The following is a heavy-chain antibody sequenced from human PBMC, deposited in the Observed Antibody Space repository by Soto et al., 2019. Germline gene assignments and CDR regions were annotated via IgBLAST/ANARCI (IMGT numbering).Heavy chain of an antibody. CDR2: INPSGGST. CDR3: ARDRRGKHSSSLCCREFDP. V-gene: IGHV1-46*01. D-gene: IGHD6-13*01. CDR1: GYTFTSYY. Sequence: EASVKVSCKASGYTFTSYYMHWVRQAPGQGLEWMGIINPSGGSTSYAQKFQGRVTMTRDTSTSTVYMELSSLRSEDTAVYYCARDRRGKHSSSLCCREFDPWGQGTLVTVSS. J-gene: IGHJ5*02.